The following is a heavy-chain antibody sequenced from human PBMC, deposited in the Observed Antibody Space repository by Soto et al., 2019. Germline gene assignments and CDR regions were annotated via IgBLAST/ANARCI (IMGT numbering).Heavy chain of an antibody. CDR3: AEDQGAYELTGLYFSDYYYYYGMDV. V-gene: IGHV3-30*18. Sequence: GGSLRLSCAASGFTFSSYGMHWVRQAPGKGLEWVAVISYDGSNKYNADSVKGRFTTSRDNSKNTRYLQMNCLRAEDTAVYYWAEDQGAYELTGLYFSDYYYYYGMDVWGQGTTVTVSS. CDR2: ISYDGSNK. D-gene: IGHD3-9*01. J-gene: IGHJ6*02. CDR1: GFTFSSYG.